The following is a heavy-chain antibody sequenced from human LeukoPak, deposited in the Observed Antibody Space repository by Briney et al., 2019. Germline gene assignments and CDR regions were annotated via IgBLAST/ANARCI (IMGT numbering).Heavy chain of an antibody. CDR3: ARGPRGSIAAAGTFFDY. CDR1: GFTFSSYT. CDR2: INHSGST. V-gene: IGHV4-34*01. D-gene: IGHD6-13*01. Sequence: GSLRLSCTASGFTFSSYTMSWVRQAPGKGLEWIGEINHSGSTNYNPSLKSRVTISVDTSKNQFSLKLSSVTAADTAVYYCARGPRGSIAAAGTFFDYWGQGTLVTVSS. J-gene: IGHJ4*02.